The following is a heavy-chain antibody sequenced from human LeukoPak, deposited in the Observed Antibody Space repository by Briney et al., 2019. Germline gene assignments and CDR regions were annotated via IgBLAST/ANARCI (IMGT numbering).Heavy chain of an antibody. V-gene: IGHV3-73*01. CDR2: IRSKANSYAT. D-gene: IGHD6-19*01. J-gene: IGHJ6*03. Sequence: GGSLRLSCAASGFTFSSYAMSWVRQASGKGLEWVGRIRSKANSYATAYAASVKGRFTISRDDSKNTAYLQMNSLKTEDTAVYYCTREISSGWYPAGVLRSYYYYYYYMDVWGKGTTVTVSS. CDR3: TREISSGWYPAGVLRSYYYYYYYMDV. CDR1: GFTFSSYA.